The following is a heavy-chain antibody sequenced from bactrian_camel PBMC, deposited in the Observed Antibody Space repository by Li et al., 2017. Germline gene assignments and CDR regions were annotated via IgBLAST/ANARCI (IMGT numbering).Heavy chain of an antibody. J-gene: IGHJ4*01. CDR1: GFTFGDYW. V-gene: IGHV3S6*01. CDR3: ASDLFQEWNY. CDR2: ITSHSIYT. D-gene: IGHD4*01. Sequence: HVQLVESGGGLVQPGQSLTLSCVTSGFTFGDYWMSWVRQAPGKGLEWVSRITSHSIYTYYADSVKGRFTISRDNAKNTLYLQIHSLKTEDTAVYYCASDLFQEWNYWGQGTQVTVS.